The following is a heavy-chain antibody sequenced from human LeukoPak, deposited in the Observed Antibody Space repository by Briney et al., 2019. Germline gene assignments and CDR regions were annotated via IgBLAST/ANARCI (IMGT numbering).Heavy chain of an antibody. Sequence: ASVKVSCKASGYTFTGYYMHWVRQAPGQGLEWMGWINPNSGGTNYAQKFQGRVTMTRDTSISTVYMELSRLRSDDTAVYYCARRDLVAAAGSDYWGQGTLVTVSS. V-gene: IGHV1-2*02. J-gene: IGHJ4*02. CDR3: ARRDLVAAAGSDY. CDR1: GYTFTGYY. CDR2: INPNSGGT. D-gene: IGHD6-13*01.